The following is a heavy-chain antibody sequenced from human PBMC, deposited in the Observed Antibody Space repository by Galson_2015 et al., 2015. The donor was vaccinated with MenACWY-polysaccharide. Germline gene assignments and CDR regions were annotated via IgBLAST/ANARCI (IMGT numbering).Heavy chain of an antibody. V-gene: IGHV3-30*04. CDR1: EGTLHRYL. Sequence: RLGGEGAEGTLHRYLSHGGRQAPGEGLEWWAARSHDGYRKYYIDAAKGRFTVFRDSSYNVAHLQMDSLMPEDTAVYYCAIEGGSSGRSGYFDHWGQGTPVLVSS. CDR3: AIEGGSSGRSGYFDH. J-gene: IGHJ4*02. CDR2: RSHDGYRK. D-gene: IGHD6-19*01.